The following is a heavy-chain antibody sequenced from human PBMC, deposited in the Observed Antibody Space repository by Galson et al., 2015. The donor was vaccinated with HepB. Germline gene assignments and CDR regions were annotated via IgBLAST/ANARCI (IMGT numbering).Heavy chain of an antibody. J-gene: IGHJ6*02. D-gene: IGHD1-14*01. V-gene: IGHV1-3*01. Sequence: SVKVSCKASGYTFTSYAMHWVRQAPGQRLEWMGWINAGNGNTKYSQKFQGRVTITRDTSASTAYMELSSLRSEDTAVYYCAVVLTGLLNYYGMDVWGQGTTVTVSS. CDR2: INAGNGNT. CDR3: AVVLTGLLNYYGMDV. CDR1: GYTFTSYA.